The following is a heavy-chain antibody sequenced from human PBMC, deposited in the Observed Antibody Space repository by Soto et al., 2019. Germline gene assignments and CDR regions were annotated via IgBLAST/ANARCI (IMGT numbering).Heavy chain of an antibody. CDR2: IYHSGST. D-gene: IGHD2-2*01. Sequence: QLQLQESGSGLVKPSQTLSLTCAVSGGSISSGGYSWSWIRQPPGKGLEWIGYIYHSGSTYYNPSLKSRVTISVDRSKNQFSLNLSSVTAADTAVYYCARATEYQLRPNAFDIWGQGTMVTVSS. CDR3: ARATEYQLRPNAFDI. V-gene: IGHV4-30-2*01. J-gene: IGHJ3*02. CDR1: GGSISSGGYS.